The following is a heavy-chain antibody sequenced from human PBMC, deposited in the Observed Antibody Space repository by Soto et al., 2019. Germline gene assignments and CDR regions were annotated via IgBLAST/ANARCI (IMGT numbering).Heavy chain of an antibody. D-gene: IGHD3-10*01. Sequence: GGSLRLSCTASGFKFSDYAITWVRQAPGEGLEWVSVISGSGGVTYFADSVKGRFTVSRDNSKNTVFLQLNNVRAEDSAVYFCSMVLSYYYG. V-gene: IGHV3-23*01. J-gene: IGHJ6*01. CDR1: GFKFSDYA. CDR3: SMVLSYYYG. CDR2: ISGSGGVT.